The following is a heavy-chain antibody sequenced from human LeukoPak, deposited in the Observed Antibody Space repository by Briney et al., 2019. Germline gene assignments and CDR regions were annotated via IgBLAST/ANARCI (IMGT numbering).Heavy chain of an antibody. CDR3: ARDLVAVAGTSYFDL. CDR2: INWNGGST. CDR1: GFTFDDYG. D-gene: IGHD6-19*01. J-gene: IGHJ2*01. V-gene: IGHV3-20*04. Sequence: GGSLRLSCAASGFTFDDYGMSWVRQAPGKGLEWVSGINWNGGSTGYADSVKGRFTISRDNAKNSLYLQTNSLRPEDTALYYCARDLVAVAGTSYFDLWGRGTLVTVSS.